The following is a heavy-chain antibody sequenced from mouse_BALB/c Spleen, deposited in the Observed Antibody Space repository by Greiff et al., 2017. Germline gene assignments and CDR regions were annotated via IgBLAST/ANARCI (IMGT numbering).Heavy chain of an antibody. CDR2: IYPGDGDT. CDR3: AREELLGFAY. Sequence: QVQLKQSGAELVRPGSSVKISCKASGYAFSSYWMNWVKQRPGQGLEWIGQIYPGDGDTNYNGKFKGKATLTADKSSSTAYMQLSSLTSEDSAVYFCAREELLGFAYWGQGTLVTVSA. J-gene: IGHJ3*01. CDR1: GYAFSSYW. V-gene: IGHV1-80*01.